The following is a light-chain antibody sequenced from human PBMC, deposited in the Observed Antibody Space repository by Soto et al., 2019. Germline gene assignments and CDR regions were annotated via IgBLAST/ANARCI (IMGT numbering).Light chain of an antibody. CDR1: QSVSSSY. V-gene: IGKV3-20*01. J-gene: IGKJ1*01. CDR3: QQYGSAXTWT. Sequence: EIVLTQSPGTLSLSPGERATLSCRASQSVSSSYLAWYQQKPGQAPRLLIYGASSRATGIPDRFSGSGSGTDFTITISRLEPEDFAVYYCQQYGSAXTWTFGQGTKV. CDR2: GAS.